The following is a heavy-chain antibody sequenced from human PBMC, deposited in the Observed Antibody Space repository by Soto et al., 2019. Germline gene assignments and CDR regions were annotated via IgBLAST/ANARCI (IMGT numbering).Heavy chain of an antibody. J-gene: IGHJ5*02. CDR2: ISYDGSNK. Sequence: VQLLDSGGGVVQPGGSLRLSCRASGFTFSSYAMHWVRQAPGKGLEWVAVISYDGSNKYYADSVKGRFTISRGNSKNTLYLQMNSLRAEDTAVYYCARDFTNYGSGRYNWFDPWGQGTLVTVSS. CDR3: ARDFTNYGSGRYNWFDP. D-gene: IGHD3-10*01. CDR1: GFTFSSYA. V-gene: IGHV3-30-3*01.